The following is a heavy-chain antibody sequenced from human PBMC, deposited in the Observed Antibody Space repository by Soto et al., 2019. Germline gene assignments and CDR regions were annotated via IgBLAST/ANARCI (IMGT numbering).Heavy chain of an antibody. CDR1: GFTFSSYA. D-gene: IGHD3-3*01. V-gene: IGHV3-23*01. Sequence: GGSLRLSCAASGFTFSSYAMSWVRQAPGKGLEWVSAISGSGGSTYYADSVKGRFTISRDNSKNTLYLQMNSLRAEDTAVYYCANSDFWSGYYGFDPWGQGTLVTVSS. CDR2: ISGSGGST. J-gene: IGHJ5*02. CDR3: ANSDFWSGYYGFDP.